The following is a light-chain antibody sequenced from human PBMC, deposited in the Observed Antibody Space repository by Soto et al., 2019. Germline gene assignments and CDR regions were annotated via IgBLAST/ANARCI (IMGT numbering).Light chain of an antibody. Sequence: DIQMTQPPSTLSASVGDRVTITCRASQSINIWLAWYQQKPGKAPKLLIYKASTLESGVPSRFSGSGSGTEFTLTISSLQPDDFATYYCQQYDSYSWTFGQGTKVDIK. V-gene: IGKV1-5*03. CDR3: QQYDSYSWT. CDR1: QSINIW. CDR2: KAS. J-gene: IGKJ1*01.